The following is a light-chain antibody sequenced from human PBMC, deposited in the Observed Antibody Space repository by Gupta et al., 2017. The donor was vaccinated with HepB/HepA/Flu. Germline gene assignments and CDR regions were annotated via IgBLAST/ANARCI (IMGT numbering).Light chain of an antibody. CDR2: DVN. CDR1: SSDVGGYDY. Sequence: QSALTQPRSVSGSPGQSVTISCPGTSSDVGGYDYVSWYQHHTGKAPKLIIYDVNRRPSGVPYHFSGSKSGNTASLTISGLQAEDEADYYCCSYGGSYTWVFGGGTKVTVL. J-gene: IGLJ3*02. V-gene: IGLV2-11*01. CDR3: CSYGGSYTWV.